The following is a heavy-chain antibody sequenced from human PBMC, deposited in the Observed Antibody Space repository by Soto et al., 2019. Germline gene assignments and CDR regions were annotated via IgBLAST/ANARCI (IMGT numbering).Heavy chain of an antibody. Sequence: SETLSLTCAVYGGSFSGYYWSWIRQPPGKGLGWIGEINHSGSTNYNPSLKSRVTISVDTSKNQFSLKLSSVTAADTAVYYCARVRGNVVVVAATKRYYYYYGMDVWGQGTTVTVSS. D-gene: IGHD2-15*01. CDR3: ARVRGNVVVVAATKRYYYYYGMDV. CDR2: INHSGST. CDR1: GGSFSGYY. V-gene: IGHV4-34*01. J-gene: IGHJ6*02.